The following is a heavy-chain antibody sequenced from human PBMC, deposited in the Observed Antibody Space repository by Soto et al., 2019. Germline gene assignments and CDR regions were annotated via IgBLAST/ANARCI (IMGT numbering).Heavy chain of an antibody. CDR1: GFTFSSYA. D-gene: IGHD6-13*01. CDR2: ISGSGGST. CDR3: AKSFVAAAGTRGLFDY. Sequence: GGSLRLSCAASGFTFSSYAMSWVRQAPGKGLEWVSAISGSGGSTYYADSVKGRFTISRDNSKNTLYLQMNSLRAEDTAVYYCAKSFVAAAGTRGLFDYWGQGTLVTVSS. J-gene: IGHJ4*02. V-gene: IGHV3-23*01.